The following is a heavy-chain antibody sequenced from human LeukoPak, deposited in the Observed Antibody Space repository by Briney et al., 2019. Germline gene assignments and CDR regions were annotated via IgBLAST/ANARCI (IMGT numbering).Heavy chain of an antibody. Sequence: PSETLSLTCTVSGGSISSSSYYWGWIRQPPGKGLEWIGSISYSGSTYYNPSLKSRVTISVDTSKNQFSLKLSSVTAADTAVYYCARRYCSGGSCQFDYWGQGTLVTVSS. CDR3: ARRYCSGGSCQFDY. V-gene: IGHV4-39*01. J-gene: IGHJ4*02. CDR2: ISYSGST. D-gene: IGHD2-15*01. CDR1: GGSISSSSYY.